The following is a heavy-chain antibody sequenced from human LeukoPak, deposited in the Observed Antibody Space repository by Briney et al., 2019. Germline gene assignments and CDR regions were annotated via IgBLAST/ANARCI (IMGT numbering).Heavy chain of an antibody. J-gene: IGHJ5*02. CDR1: GFTFSNTW. CDR3: TSHAAFDP. V-gene: IGHV3-15*07. Sequence: MAGGSLRLSCAASGFTFSNTWMNWVRQAPGKGLGWVGRIKSKNVGGTIDYAAPVKGRFTISRDDSKNTVYLQMNSLKIEDTAVYYCTSHAAFDPWGQGTLVTVSS. CDR2: IKSKNVGGTI.